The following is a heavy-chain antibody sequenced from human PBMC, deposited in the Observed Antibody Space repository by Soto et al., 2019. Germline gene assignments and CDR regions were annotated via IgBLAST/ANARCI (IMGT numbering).Heavy chain of an antibody. D-gene: IGHD5-12*01. CDR1: GFDFDAYH. CDR2: ISNTGGPR. J-gene: IGHJ4*02. Sequence: PGGSLRLSCAVSGFDFDAYHISWFRQVPGKGLDWISYISNTGGPRYYADSVRGRFTASRDNARKSAYLEMNNLSGDDAGVYYCAREGISGFDWDYWGQGTQVTVSS. CDR3: AREGISGFDWDY. V-gene: IGHV3-11*04.